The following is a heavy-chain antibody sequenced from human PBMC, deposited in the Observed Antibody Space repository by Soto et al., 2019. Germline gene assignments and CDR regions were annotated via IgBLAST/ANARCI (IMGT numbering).Heavy chain of an antibody. V-gene: IGHV1-69*01. Sequence: QVQLVQSGAEVKKPGSSVKVSCKASGGTFSSYAISWVRQAPGQGLEWMGGIIPIFGTANYAQKFQGRVTITADVTTSTASMERSSVRAEDTAVYCCASRREGYNLFDYWGQGTLVTVSS. D-gene: IGHD5-12*01. CDR1: GGTFSSYA. CDR3: ASRREGYNLFDY. CDR2: IIPIFGTA. J-gene: IGHJ4*02.